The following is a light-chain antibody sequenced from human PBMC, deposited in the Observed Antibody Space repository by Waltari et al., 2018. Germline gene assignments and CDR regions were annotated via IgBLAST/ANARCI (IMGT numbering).Light chain of an antibody. CDR2: KIN. J-gene: IGLJ3*02. CDR1: SGSVSTTSY. CDR3: SLYMGSGIWV. Sequence: QTVVTQEPSLSVSPGGTVTLTCALSSGSVSTTSYATWYQQTPGRAPRSLVDKINNRSSGVPYRFSGSILGNKVALTITGAQADDESHYYCSLYMGSGIWVFGGGTRLTVL. V-gene: IGLV8-61*01.